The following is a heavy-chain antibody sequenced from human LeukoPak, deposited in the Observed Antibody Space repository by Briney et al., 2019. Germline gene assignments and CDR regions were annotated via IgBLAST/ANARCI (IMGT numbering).Heavy chain of an antibody. Sequence: GGSLRLSCAASGFTFSSYEMNWVRQGPGKGLEWVSYISSSGSTIYYADSVKGRFTISRDNAKNSLYLQMNSLRAEDTAVYYCASLGSAGYCSGGSCYGNDYWGQGTLVTVSS. CDR1: GFTFSSYE. D-gene: IGHD2-15*01. CDR3: ASLGSAGYCSGGSCYGNDY. J-gene: IGHJ4*02. CDR2: ISSSGSTI. V-gene: IGHV3-48*03.